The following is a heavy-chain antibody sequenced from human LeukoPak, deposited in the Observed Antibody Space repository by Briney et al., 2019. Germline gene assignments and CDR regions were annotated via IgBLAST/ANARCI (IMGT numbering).Heavy chain of an antibody. CDR1: GYTFTSYY. CDR3: ARGDYYDSSGYSHTDY. V-gene: IGHV1-46*01. J-gene: IGHJ4*02. D-gene: IGHD3-22*01. Sequence: ASVKVSCKASGYTFTSYYKHWVRQAPGQGLEWMGIINPSAGSTSYAQKFQGRVTMTRDTSTNTVYMELSSLRSEDTAVYYCARGDYYDSSGYSHTDYWGQGTLVTVSS. CDR2: INPSAGST.